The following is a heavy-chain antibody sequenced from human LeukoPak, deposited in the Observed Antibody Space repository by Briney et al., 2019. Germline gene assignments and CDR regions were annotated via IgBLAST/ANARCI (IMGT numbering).Heavy chain of an antibody. D-gene: IGHD4-17*01. CDR1: GFTFSSCA. J-gene: IGHJ4*02. CDR2: ISGSGVST. V-gene: IGHV3-23*01. CDR3: AKIPQTTSVGYFDY. Sequence: QPGGSLRLSCAASGFTFSSCAMSWVRQAPGKGLEWVSGISGSGVSTYYADSVKGRFTISRDNSKNTLYLQMSSLRAEDTAVYYCAKIPQTTSVGYFDYWGQGNRVTVSS.